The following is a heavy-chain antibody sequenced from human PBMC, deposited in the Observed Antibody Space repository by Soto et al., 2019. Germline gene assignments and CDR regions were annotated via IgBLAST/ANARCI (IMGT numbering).Heavy chain of an antibody. V-gene: IGHV3-20*04. J-gene: IGHJ4*02. CDR1: GFTFDDYV. CDR2: MSWNAGYI. CDR3: TRAAWFPYLSFY. D-gene: IGHD3-10*01. Sequence: GGSLRLSCAASGFTFDDYVMHWVRQAPGKGLEWVSGMSWNAGYISYASSVEGRFTISRDNANNSVYLQMDSLRAEDTALYYCTRAAWFPYLSFYWGQGALVTVSS.